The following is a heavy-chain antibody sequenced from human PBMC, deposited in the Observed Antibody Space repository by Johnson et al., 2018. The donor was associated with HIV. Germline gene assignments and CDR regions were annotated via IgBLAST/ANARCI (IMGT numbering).Heavy chain of an antibody. CDR3: ASTGSGSDDAFDI. V-gene: IGHV3-74*02. J-gene: IGHJ3*02. CDR2: ISGDGSSL. CDR1: GFTISTFW. D-gene: IGHD3-10*01. Sequence: VQLVESGGALVQPGGSLRLSCEVSGFTISTFWMHWVRQVPGKGLMWVSRISGDGSSLSYADSVKGRFTISRDNSKNTLYLQMNSLRAEDTAVYYCASTGSGSDDAFDIWGQGTLVTVSS.